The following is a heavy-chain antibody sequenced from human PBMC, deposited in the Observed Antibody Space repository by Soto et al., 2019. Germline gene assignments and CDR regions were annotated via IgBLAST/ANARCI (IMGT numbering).Heavy chain of an antibody. Sequence: SLRLSCAASGFTFSSYEMNWVRQAPGKGLEWVSYISSSGSTIYYADSVKGRFTISRDNAKNSLYLQMNSLRAEDTAVYYCPRAAYSGSYLNWFDPWGQGTLVTVSS. J-gene: IGHJ5*02. CDR3: PRAAYSGSYLNWFDP. CDR2: ISSSGSTI. V-gene: IGHV3-48*03. D-gene: IGHD1-26*01. CDR1: GFTFSSYE.